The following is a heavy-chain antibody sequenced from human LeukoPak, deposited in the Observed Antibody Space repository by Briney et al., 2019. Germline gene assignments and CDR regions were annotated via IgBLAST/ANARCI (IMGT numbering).Heavy chain of an antibody. CDR3: ARVAGSIDY. V-gene: IGHV1-8*03. CDR2: MNPNSGYT. CDR1: GYTFTSYD. D-gene: IGHD6-19*01. Sequence: ASVRVSCKASGYTFTSYDINWVRQATGQGLEWMGWMNPNSGYTGYAQKFQGRVTITRDTSISTAYMELSSLRSEDTAVYYCARVAGSIDYWGQGTLVTVSS. J-gene: IGHJ4*02.